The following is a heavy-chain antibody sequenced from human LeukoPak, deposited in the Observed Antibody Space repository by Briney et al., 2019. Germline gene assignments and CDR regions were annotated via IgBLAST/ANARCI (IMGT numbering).Heavy chain of an antibody. Sequence: GGSLRLSCEVSGFTFSDYNMNWVRQAPGKGLEWVSSISSSTTYIYYADSVKGRFTISRDNAKNSLYLQMNSLRAEDTAVYYCARGVVVVTTKAYYYMDVWGKGTTVTISS. D-gene: IGHD3-22*01. CDR1: GFTFSDYN. CDR3: ARGVVVVTTKAYYYMDV. V-gene: IGHV3-21*01. J-gene: IGHJ6*03. CDR2: ISSSTTYI.